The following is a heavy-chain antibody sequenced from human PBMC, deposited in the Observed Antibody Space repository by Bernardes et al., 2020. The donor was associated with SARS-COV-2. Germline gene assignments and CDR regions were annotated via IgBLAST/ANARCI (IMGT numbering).Heavy chain of an antibody. Sequence: SETLSLTCTFSGGSINNYFCTWIRQPAGKGLEWIGRIYTSGTTNYNPSLKNRLTMSVDTSKNQFSLKLSSVTAADTAVYYCARQLAVGDYFDYWGRGTLVTGAS. V-gene: IGHV4-4*07. CDR2: IYTSGTT. J-gene: IGHJ4*02. CDR3: ARQLAVGDYFDY. CDR1: GGSINNYF. D-gene: IGHD1-1*01.